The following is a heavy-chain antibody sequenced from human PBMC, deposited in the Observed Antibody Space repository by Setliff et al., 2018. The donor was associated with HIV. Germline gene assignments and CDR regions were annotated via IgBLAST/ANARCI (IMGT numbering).Heavy chain of an antibody. CDR1: GGSISSGSYY. D-gene: IGHD3-10*01. CDR2: IYTSGST. Sequence: SETLSLTCTVSGGSISSGSYYWSWIRQPAGKGLEWIGRIYTSGSTNHNPSLKSRVTISVDTSKNQFYLRLSSVTAADTAVYYCARHGSNWFDPWGQGTQVTVSS. J-gene: IGHJ5*02. V-gene: IGHV4-61*02. CDR3: ARHGSNWFDP.